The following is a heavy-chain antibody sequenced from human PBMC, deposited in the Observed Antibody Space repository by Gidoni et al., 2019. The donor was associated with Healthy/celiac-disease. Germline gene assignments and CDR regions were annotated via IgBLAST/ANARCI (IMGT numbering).Heavy chain of an antibody. Sequence: EVQLVESGGGLVQPGRSLRLSCAASGFTFDDYAMHWVRQAPGKGLEWVSGISWNSGSIGYADSVKGRFTISRDNAKNSLYLQMNSLRAEDTALYYCAKDIYQLLFRPADYGMDVWGQGTTVTVSS. J-gene: IGHJ6*02. CDR3: AKDIYQLLFRPADYGMDV. CDR2: ISWNSGSI. CDR1: GFTFDDYA. D-gene: IGHD2-2*01. V-gene: IGHV3-9*01.